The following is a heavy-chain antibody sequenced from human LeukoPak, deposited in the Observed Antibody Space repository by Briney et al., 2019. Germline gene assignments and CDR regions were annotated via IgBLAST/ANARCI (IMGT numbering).Heavy chain of an antibody. Sequence: TGGSPRLSCAASGFTFSSYAMHWVRQAPGKGLEWVAVISYDGSNKYYADSVKGRFTISRDNSKNTLYLQMNSLRAEDTAVYYCAKGIRMAMVRGVPPDYWGQGTLVTVSS. CDR2: ISYDGSNK. CDR3: AKGIRMAMVRGVPPDY. V-gene: IGHV3-30-3*01. J-gene: IGHJ4*02. D-gene: IGHD3-10*01. CDR1: GFTFSSYA.